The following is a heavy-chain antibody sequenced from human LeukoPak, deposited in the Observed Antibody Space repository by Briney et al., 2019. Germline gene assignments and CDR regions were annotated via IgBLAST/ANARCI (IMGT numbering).Heavy chain of an antibody. CDR3: ARVAARNWFDP. Sequence: GGSLRLSCAASGFTFSSYWMSWVRQAPGKGLEWAANIKQDGSEKYYVDSVKGRFTISRDNAKNSLYLQMNSLRAEDTAVYYCARVAARNWFDPWGQGTLVTVSS. V-gene: IGHV3-7*01. CDR2: IKQDGSEK. J-gene: IGHJ5*02. CDR1: GFTFSSYW. D-gene: IGHD6-13*01.